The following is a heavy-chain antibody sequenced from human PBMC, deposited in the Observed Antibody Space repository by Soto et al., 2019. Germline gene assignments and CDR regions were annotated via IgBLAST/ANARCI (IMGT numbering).Heavy chain of an antibody. J-gene: IGHJ6*02. V-gene: IGHV4-61*01. CDR3: ARDRYSRGWYYYGMDV. D-gene: IGHD6-19*01. CDR1: GGSVSSGSYY. CDR2: IYYSGST. Sequence: QVQLQESGPGLVKPSETLSLTCTVSGGSVSSGSYYWSWIRQPPGKGLEWIGYIYYSGSTNYNPSLKGRVTLSVDTSKNQFSLKLSSVTAADTAVYYCARDRYSRGWYYYGMDVWGQGTTVTVSS.